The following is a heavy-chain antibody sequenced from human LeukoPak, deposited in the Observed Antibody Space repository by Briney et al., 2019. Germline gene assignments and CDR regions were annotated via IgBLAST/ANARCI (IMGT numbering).Heavy chain of an antibody. Sequence: ASVKVSCKASGYTFTSYGISWVRQAPGQGLEWMGWISAYNGNTNYAQKLQGRVTMTTDTSTSTAYMELRSLRSDDTAVYYCARDLVEGGYSSSWYRHPDAFDIWGQGTMVTVSS. V-gene: IGHV1-18*01. J-gene: IGHJ3*02. CDR1: GYTFTSYG. CDR2: ISAYNGNT. CDR3: ARDLVEGGYSSSWYRHPDAFDI. D-gene: IGHD6-13*01.